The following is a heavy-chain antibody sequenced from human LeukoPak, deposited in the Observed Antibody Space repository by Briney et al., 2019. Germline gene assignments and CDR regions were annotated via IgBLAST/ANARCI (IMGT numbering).Heavy chain of an antibody. Sequence: GGSLRLSCAASGFTFSSYAMSWVRQAPGKGLEWVSAISGSGGSTYYADSVKGRFTISRDNSKNTLYLQMNSLRAEDTAVYYCAKDRWRSTSMRWFDPWGQGTLVTVSS. CDR1: GFTFSSYA. J-gene: IGHJ5*02. CDR3: AKDRWRSTSMRWFDP. D-gene: IGHD2-2*01. V-gene: IGHV3-23*01. CDR2: ISGSGGST.